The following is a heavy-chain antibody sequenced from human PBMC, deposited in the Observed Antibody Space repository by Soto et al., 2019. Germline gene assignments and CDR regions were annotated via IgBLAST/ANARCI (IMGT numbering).Heavy chain of an antibody. Sequence: QVQLVESGGGVVQPGRSLRLSCAASGFTFSSYGMHWVRQAPGKGLEWVAVISYDGSNKYYADSVKGRFTISRDNSKNTLYLQMNSLRAEDTAVYYCAKPQGFGYSGPFDYWGQGTLVTVSS. J-gene: IGHJ4*02. CDR2: ISYDGSNK. V-gene: IGHV3-30*18. D-gene: IGHD5-18*01. CDR1: GFTFSSYG. CDR3: AKPQGFGYSGPFDY.